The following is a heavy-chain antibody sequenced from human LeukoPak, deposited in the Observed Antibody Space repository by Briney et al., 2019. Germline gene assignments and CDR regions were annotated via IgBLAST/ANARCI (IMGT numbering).Heavy chain of an antibody. CDR3: ARESRQEYSSWGFFDY. J-gene: IGHJ4*02. CDR1: GGSITSGGSS. Sequence: SETLSLTCAVSGGSITSGGSSWSWIRQPPGKGLERIGYISFTGSTHYNPSLKSRVTMSSDTSKNQFSLKLTSVTTADTAVYYCARESRQEYSSWGFFDYWGQGTLVTVSS. CDR2: ISFTGST. D-gene: IGHD6-6*01. V-gene: IGHV4-30-4*07.